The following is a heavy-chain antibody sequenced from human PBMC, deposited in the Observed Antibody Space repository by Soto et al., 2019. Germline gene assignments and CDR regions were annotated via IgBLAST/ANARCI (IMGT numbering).Heavy chain of an antibody. D-gene: IGHD3-3*02. Sequence: SETLSLTCTVSGDSIISSDFYWGWVRQPPGKGLEWIGSIFYLGSSYYNPSLKSRVTMSVDTSKNQFSLRLRSVTAADTAWYFCARHSLALRKNNWFDPWGQGITGTVSS. J-gene: IGHJ5*02. CDR1: GDSIISSDFY. CDR2: IFYLGSS. CDR3: ARHSLALRKNNWFDP. V-gene: IGHV4-39*01.